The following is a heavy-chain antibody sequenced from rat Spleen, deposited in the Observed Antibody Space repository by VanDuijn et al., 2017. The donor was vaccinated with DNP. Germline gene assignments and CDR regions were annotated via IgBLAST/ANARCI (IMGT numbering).Heavy chain of an antibody. D-gene: IGHD1-11*01. CDR3: TTEREGLYFDY. V-gene: IGHV5-27*01. CDR1: GLTFTNYG. CDR2: INVSGGST. Sequence: EVQLVESGGGFVQPGRSLKLSCAASGLTFTNYGMAWVRQAPKKGLEWVATINVSGGSTYYRDSVKGRFTISRDNAKTTLYLQMDSLRSEDTATYYCTTEREGLYFDYWGQGVMVTVSS. J-gene: IGHJ2*01.